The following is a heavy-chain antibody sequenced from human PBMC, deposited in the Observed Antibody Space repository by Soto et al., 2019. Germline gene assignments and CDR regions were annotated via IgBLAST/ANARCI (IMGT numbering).Heavy chain of an antibody. CDR1: GFTFGDYA. D-gene: IGHD4-4*01. CDR2: IRSKAYGGTT. V-gene: IGHV3-49*03. J-gene: IGHJ6*02. Sequence: PGGSLRLSCTASGFTFGDYAMSWFRQAPGKGLEWVGFIRSKAYGGTTEYAASVKGRFTISRDDSKSIAYLQMNSLKTEDTAVYYCTRDPWAPPVTDYYYYGMDVWGQGTTVTVSS. CDR3: TRDPWAPPVTDYYYYGMDV.